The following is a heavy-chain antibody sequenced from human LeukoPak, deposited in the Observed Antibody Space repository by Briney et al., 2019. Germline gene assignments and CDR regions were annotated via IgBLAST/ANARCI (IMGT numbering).Heavy chain of an antibody. J-gene: IGHJ5*02. D-gene: IGHD6-19*01. V-gene: IGHV3-23*01. CDR3: AKDLLVAGTNWFDP. CDR1: GFTFSSNS. CDR2: ISGSGGST. Sequence: GGSLRLSCAASGFTFSSNSMSWVRQAPGKGLEWVSAISGSGGSTYYADSVKGRFTISRDNSKNTLYLQMNSLRAEDTAVYYCAKDLLVAGTNWFDPWGQGTLVTVSS.